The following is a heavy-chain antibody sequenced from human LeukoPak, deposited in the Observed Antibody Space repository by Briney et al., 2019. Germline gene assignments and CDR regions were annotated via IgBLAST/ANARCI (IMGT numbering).Heavy chain of an antibody. CDR3: ARDPGGSYSDWFDP. J-gene: IGHJ5*02. CDR2: IYYSGST. Sequence: ESSETLPLTCTVSGGSISSSSYYWGWIRQPPGKGLEWIGSIYYSGSTYYNPSLKSRVTISVDTSKNQFSLKLSSVTAADTAVYYCARDPGGSYSDWFDPWGQGTLVTVSS. D-gene: IGHD1-26*01. V-gene: IGHV4-39*07. CDR1: GGSISSSSYY.